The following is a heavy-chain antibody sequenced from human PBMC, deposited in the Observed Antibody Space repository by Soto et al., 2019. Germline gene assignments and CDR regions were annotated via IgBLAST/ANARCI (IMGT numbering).Heavy chain of an antibody. CDR2: IYYSGST. CDR3: ARGWRWEEGGGMDV. V-gene: IGHV4-39*01. D-gene: IGHD1-26*01. J-gene: IGHJ6*02. CDR1: GGSISSSSYY. Sequence: PSETLSLTCTVSGGSISSSSYYWGWIRQPPGKGLEWIESIYYSGSTYYNPSLKSRVTISVDTSKNQFSLKLSSVTAADTAVYYCARGWRWEEGGGMDVWGQGTTVTVSS.